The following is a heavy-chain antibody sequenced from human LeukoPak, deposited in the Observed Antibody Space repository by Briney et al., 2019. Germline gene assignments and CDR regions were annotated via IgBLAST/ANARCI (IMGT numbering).Heavy chain of an antibody. CDR2: ISISGDTT. J-gene: IGHJ5*02. CDR3: IVFGDSNH. D-gene: IGHD4-17*01. V-gene: IGHV3-23*01. CDR1: GFSFSSHA. Sequence: GGSLRLSCGASGFSFSSHAMTWVRQAPGKGLEWVSAISISGDTTYYADAVKGRFTISRDNSKNTVYLQMNSLRVEDTAVYYCIVFGDSNHWGQGTLVTVSS.